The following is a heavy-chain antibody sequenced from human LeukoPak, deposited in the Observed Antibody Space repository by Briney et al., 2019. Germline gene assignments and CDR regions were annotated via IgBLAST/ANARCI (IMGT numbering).Heavy chain of an antibody. V-gene: IGHV1-2*06. J-gene: IGHJ4*02. Sequence: ASVKVSCKASGGTFTGYYMHWVRQAPGQGLEWMGRINPNSGGTNYAQKFQGRVTMTRDTSISTAYMELSRLRSDDTAVYYCARSPRYCSSTSCLDYWGQGTLVTVSS. CDR1: GGTFTGYY. D-gene: IGHD2-2*01. CDR2: INPNSGGT. CDR3: ARSPRYCSSTSCLDY.